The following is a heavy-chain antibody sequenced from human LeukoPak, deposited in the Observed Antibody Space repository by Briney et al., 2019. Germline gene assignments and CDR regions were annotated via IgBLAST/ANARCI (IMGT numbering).Heavy chain of an antibody. CDR1: GYSVTRYG. CDR3: ARDSKEYCSSTSCYGYNWFDP. Sequence: SVHVSCKPSGYSVTRYGILWLRQAPAQGREGMGWISAYNGNTNYAQKPQGRVTMTTDTSTSTAYMELRSLRSDDTAVYYCARDSKEYCSSTSCYGYNWFDPWGQGTLVTVSS. V-gene: IGHV1-18*04. J-gene: IGHJ5*02. D-gene: IGHD2-2*01. CDR2: ISAYNGNT.